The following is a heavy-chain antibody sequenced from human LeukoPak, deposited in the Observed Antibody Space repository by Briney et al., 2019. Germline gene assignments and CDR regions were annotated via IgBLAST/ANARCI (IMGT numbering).Heavy chain of an antibody. J-gene: IGHJ4*02. CDR3: AKDIRGYDMDVDC. CDR1: GFTFDDYG. D-gene: IGHD5-12*01. Sequence: GGSLRLSCAASGFTFDDYGMSWVRQAPGKGLDWVSSISGSGSSTHYADSVKGRLTISRDNSKNTLYLQMNSLRAEDTAVYYCAKDIRGYDMDVDCWGQGTLVTVSS. V-gene: IGHV3-23*01. CDR2: ISGSGSST.